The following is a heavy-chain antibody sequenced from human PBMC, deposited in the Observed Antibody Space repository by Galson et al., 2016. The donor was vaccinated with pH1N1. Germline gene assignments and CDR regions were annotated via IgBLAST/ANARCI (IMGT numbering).Heavy chain of an antibody. V-gene: IGHV3-33*08. J-gene: IGHJ6*03. CDR3: ARDWHQVVPSYFYIDV. CDR1: RFSFSDYW. D-gene: IGHD6-13*01. Sequence: SLRLSCAGSRFSFSDYWMHWVRQAPGKGLEWVAVIWYDGSNKYYVDSVKGRFTISRDNSKNTLFLEMNSLRAEDTAVYYCARDWHQVVPSYFYIDVWGTGTTVTVSS. CDR2: IWYDGSNK.